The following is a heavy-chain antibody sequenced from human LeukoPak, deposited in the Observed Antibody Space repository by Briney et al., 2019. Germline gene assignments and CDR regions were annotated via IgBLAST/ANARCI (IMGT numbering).Heavy chain of an antibody. J-gene: IGHJ4*02. Sequence: PSETLSLTCAVYGGSFSGYYWSWIRQPPGKGLEWIGEINHSGSTNYNPSLKSRVTISVDTSKNQFSLKLSSVTAADTAVYYCARGDFNFYMLTGRSRYFDYWGQGTLVTVSS. CDR2: INHSGST. D-gene: IGHD3-9*01. CDR1: GGSFSGYY. CDR3: ARGDFNFYMLTGRSRYFDY. V-gene: IGHV4-34*01.